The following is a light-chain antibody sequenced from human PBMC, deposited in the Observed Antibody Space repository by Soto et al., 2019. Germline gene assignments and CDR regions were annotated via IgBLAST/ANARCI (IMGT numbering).Light chain of an antibody. Sequence: ELVMTQSPAHLSVSPGERATLSCRASQSVSSNLAWYQQRPGQAPSLLTYGASTRVTGIPARFSGSGSGTEFTLTISSLQYEDFAVYYCQQYNNWPPITFGQGTRLEIK. J-gene: IGKJ5*01. CDR2: GAS. V-gene: IGKV3D-15*01. CDR1: QSVSSN. CDR3: QQYNNWPPIT.